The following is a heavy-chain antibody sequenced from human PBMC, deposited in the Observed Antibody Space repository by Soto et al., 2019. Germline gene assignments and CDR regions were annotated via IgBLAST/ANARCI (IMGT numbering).Heavy chain of an antibody. CDR3: AILAPSIAAADY. CDR2: INSDGSSA. V-gene: IGHV3-74*01. CDR1: GFTFSSYW. J-gene: IGHJ4*02. D-gene: IGHD6-13*01. Sequence: GGSLRLSCAASGFTFSSYWMHWVRQAPGKGLVWVSRINSDGSSASYADSVKGRFTISRDNAKNTLYLQMNSLRAEDTAVYYCAILAPSIAAADYWGQGTLVTVSS.